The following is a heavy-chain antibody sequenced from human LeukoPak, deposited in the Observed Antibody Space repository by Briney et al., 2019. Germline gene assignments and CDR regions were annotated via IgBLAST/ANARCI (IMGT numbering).Heavy chain of an antibody. CDR1: GGSITTSNYY. V-gene: IGHV4-39*07. Sequence: SETLSLTCTVSGGSITTSNYYWGWVRQPPGMGLEWIGSIYYTGSTYYSPSLKSRVIISVDTSKNQLSLKLSSVTAADTAVYYCARDVVAAAGTWDYWGQGTLVTVSS. CDR3: ARDVVAAAGTWDY. D-gene: IGHD6-13*01. CDR2: IYYTGST. J-gene: IGHJ4*02.